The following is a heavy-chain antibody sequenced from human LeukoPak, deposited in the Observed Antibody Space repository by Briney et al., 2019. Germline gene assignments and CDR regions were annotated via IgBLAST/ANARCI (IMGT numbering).Heavy chain of an antibody. V-gene: IGHV3-30*04. D-gene: IGHD5-12*01. Sequence: GGSLRLSCAASGFTFSSYAMHWVRQAPGKGLEWVAVISYDGSNKYYADSVKGRFTISRDNSKNTLYLQMNSLRAEDTAVYYCARAYQGSGYDFLVYWGQGTLVTVSS. J-gene: IGHJ4*02. CDR3: ARAYQGSGYDFLVY. CDR2: ISYDGSNK. CDR1: GFTFSSYA.